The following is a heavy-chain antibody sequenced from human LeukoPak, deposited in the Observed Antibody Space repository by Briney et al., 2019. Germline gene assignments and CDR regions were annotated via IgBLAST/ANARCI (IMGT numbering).Heavy chain of an antibody. CDR3: ARGSSSWYGPRD. CDR1: GDSISSGSHY. V-gene: IGHV4-61*09. D-gene: IGHD6-13*01. CDR2: IYTSGST. J-gene: IGHJ4*02. Sequence: PSQTLSLTCTVSGDSISSGSHYWSWIRQPAGKGLEWIGHIYTSGSTNYNPSLKSRVTISVDTSKNQFSLKLSSVTAADAAVYYCARGSSSWYGPRDWGQGTLVTVSS.